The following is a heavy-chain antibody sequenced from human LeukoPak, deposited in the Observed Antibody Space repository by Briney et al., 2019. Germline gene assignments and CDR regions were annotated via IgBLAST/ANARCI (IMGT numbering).Heavy chain of an antibody. CDR3: AKERDTAVVTIDY. Sequence: GGSLRLSCAASGFTFSSYGMHWVRQAPGKGLEWVAFIRYDGSNKYYADSVKGRFTISRDNSKNTLYLQMNSLRAEDTAVYYCAKERDTAVVTIDYWGQGTLVTVSS. J-gene: IGHJ4*02. CDR2: IRYDGSNK. CDR1: GFTFSSYG. V-gene: IGHV3-30*02. D-gene: IGHD5-18*01.